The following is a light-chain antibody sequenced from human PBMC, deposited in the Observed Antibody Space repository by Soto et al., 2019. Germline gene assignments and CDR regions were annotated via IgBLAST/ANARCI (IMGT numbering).Light chain of an antibody. CDR1: QSISSSY. Sequence: ESVLTQSPGTRSLSPGETTTLSCRASQSISSSYLAWYQQRPGRAPRLLIYGTSSRATGIPDRFSGSGSGTHFTLTISRLEPEDFAVYYCQQYGSSITFGQGTRLEIK. CDR3: QQYGSSIT. CDR2: GTS. J-gene: IGKJ5*01. V-gene: IGKV3-20*01.